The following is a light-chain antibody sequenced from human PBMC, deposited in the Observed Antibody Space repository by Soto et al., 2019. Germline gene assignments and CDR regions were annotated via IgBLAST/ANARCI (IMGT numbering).Light chain of an antibody. V-gene: IGKV3-20*01. J-gene: IGKJ5*01. CDR1: QSFTTTY. CDR3: QQYGSSPIT. Sequence: EIVLTQSPGALALSPWERAALSCMASQSFTTTYFAWLQQKPGQAPRLLIYGASRRATGVPDRFSGSGSGTDFTLTISRLEPEDFAVYYCQQYGSSPITFGQGTRLEIK. CDR2: GAS.